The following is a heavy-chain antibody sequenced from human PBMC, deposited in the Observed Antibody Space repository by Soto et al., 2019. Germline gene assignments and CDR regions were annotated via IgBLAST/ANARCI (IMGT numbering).Heavy chain of an antibody. J-gene: IGHJ4*02. CDR1: GGSISSGGYS. D-gene: IGHD2-21*01. Sequence: SETLSLTCAVSGGSISSGGYSWSWIRQPPGKGLEWIGYIYYSGSSNYNPSLKSRVTISVDTSKNQFSLKLSSVTAADTAVYYCARRIVVVRSSPHAYSALGTLVTVSS. CDR2: IYYSGSS. CDR3: ARRIVVVRSSPHAY. V-gene: IGHV4-61*08.